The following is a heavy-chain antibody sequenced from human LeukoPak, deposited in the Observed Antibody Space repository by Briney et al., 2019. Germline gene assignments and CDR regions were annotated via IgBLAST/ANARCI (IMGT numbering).Heavy chain of an antibody. D-gene: IGHD5-18*01. Sequence: SETLSLTCAVYGGSFSGYYWSWVRQPPGKGLEWIGEINHSGSTNYNPSLKSRVTISVDTSKNQFSLKLSSVTAADTAVYYCARRKNGYSYGPRRDKGTFDYWGQGTLVTVSS. V-gene: IGHV4-34*01. J-gene: IGHJ4*02. CDR1: GGSFSGYY. CDR3: ARRKNGYSYGPRRDKGTFDY. CDR2: INHSGST.